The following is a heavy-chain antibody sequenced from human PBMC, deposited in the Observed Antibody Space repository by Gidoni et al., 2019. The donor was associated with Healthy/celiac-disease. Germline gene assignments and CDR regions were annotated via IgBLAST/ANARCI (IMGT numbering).Heavy chain of an antibody. J-gene: IGHJ4*02. CDR1: GGSISRGDYS. CDR3: ASEYSGYDGGTFDY. D-gene: IGHD5-12*01. Sequence: QVQLQESGPGLVKPSQTLSLTCTVPGGSISRGDYSWSWIRQPPGKGLEWIGYIYYSGSTYYNPSLKSRVTISVDTSKNQFSLKLSSVTAADTAVYYCASEYSGYDGGTFDYWGQGTLVTVSS. V-gene: IGHV4-30-4*01. CDR2: IYYSGST.